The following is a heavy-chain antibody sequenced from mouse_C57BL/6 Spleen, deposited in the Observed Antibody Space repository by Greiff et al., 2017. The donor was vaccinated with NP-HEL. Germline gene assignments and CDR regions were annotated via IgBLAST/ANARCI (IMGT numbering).Heavy chain of an antibody. D-gene: IGHD2-1*01. CDR2: IYPGGGYT. Sequence: VQLQQSGAELVRPGTSVKMSCKASGYTFTNYWIGWAKQRPGHGLEWIGDIYPGGGYTNYNEKFKGKATLTADKSSSTAYMQFSSLTSEDSAIYYCARGEDDGNYVWYFDVWGTGTTVTVSS. CDR3: ARGEDDGNYVWYFDV. V-gene: IGHV1-63*01. CDR1: GYTFTNYW. J-gene: IGHJ1*03.